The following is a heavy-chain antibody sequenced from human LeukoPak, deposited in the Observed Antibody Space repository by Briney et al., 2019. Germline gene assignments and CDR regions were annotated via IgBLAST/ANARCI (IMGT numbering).Heavy chain of an antibody. CDR3: ARAPKNVEMAARFWFDP. CDR1: GGTFSSYA. CDR2: IIPILGIA. J-gene: IGHJ5*02. Sequence: GASVKVSCKASGGTFSSYAISWVRQAPGQGLEWMGRIIPILGIANYAQKFQGRVTITADKSTSTAYMELSSLRSEDTAVYYCARAPKNVEMAARFWFDPWGQGTLVTVSS. D-gene: IGHD5-24*01. V-gene: IGHV1-69*04.